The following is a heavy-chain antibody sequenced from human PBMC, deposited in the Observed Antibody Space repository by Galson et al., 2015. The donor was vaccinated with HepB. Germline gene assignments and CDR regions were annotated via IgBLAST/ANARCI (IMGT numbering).Heavy chain of an antibody. CDR3: ARDVLRFLEWAPRWFDP. CDR1: GYTFTSYG. CDR2: ISASNGNT. J-gene: IGHJ5*02. Sequence: SVKVSCKASGYTFTSYGISWVRQAPGQGLEWMGWISASNGNTNYAQKFQGRVTMTTDTSTNTAYMELRSLRSDDAAVYYCARDVLRFLEWAPRWFDPWGQGTLVTVSS. D-gene: IGHD3-3*01. V-gene: IGHV1-18*04.